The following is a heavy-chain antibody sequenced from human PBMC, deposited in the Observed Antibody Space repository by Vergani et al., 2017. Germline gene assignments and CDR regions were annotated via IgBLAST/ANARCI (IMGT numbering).Heavy chain of an antibody. CDR3: ARDFIRLGQWRQ. CDR1: GGSISSYY. Sequence: QVQLQESGPGLVKPSETLSLTCTVSGGSISSYYWSWIRQPPGKGLEWIGDIYYSGSTNYNPSLKSRVTISVDKSKNPFSLKLSSVTAADTAVYYCARDFIRLGQWRQWGQGTLVTVSS. V-gene: IGHV4-59*01. CDR2: IYYSGST. J-gene: IGHJ4*02. D-gene: IGHD6-19*01.